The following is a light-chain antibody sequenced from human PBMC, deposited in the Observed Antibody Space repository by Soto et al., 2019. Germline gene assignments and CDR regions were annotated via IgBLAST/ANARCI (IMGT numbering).Light chain of an antibody. CDR1: SSDVGGYNY. CDR3: ISYTSSSTWV. J-gene: IGLJ3*02. CDR2: DVS. V-gene: IGLV2-14*01. Sequence: QSALTQPASVSGSPGQSITISCTGTSSDVGGYNYVSWYQQHPGKVPKLMIYDVSDRPSGVSNRFSGSKSGNTASLTISGLQAEDEAVYYCISYTSSSTWVFGGGTKLTVL.